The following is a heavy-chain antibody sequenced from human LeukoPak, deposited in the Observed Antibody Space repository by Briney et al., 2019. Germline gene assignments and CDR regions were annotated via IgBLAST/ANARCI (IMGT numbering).Heavy chain of an antibody. J-gene: IGHJ4*02. CDR1: GFTFSSYA. CDR3: ARGPATRVYYFDY. Sequence: PGGSLRLSCAASGFTFSSYAMSWVRQAPGKGLEWVSAISGSDGDYIYYADSLKGRFTISRDNAKNSLYLQMNNLRAEDTAVYYCARGPATRVYYFDYWGQGTLVTVSS. D-gene: IGHD1-26*01. CDR2: ISGSDGDYI. V-gene: IGHV3-21*01.